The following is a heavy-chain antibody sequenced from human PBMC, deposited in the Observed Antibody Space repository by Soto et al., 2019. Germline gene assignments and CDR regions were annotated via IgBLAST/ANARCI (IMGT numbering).Heavy chain of an antibody. V-gene: IGHV3-30*18. CDR1: GFTFSSYG. D-gene: IGHD3-16*01. CDR3: AKVGGLYVLGPDGLDY. Sequence: PGGSLSLSCAASGFTFSSYGMHWVRQAPGKGLEWVAVISYDGSNKYYADSVKGRFTISRDNSKNTLYLQMNSLRAEDTAVYYCAKVGGLYVLGPDGLDYWGQGTLVTVSS. J-gene: IGHJ4*02. CDR2: ISYDGSNK.